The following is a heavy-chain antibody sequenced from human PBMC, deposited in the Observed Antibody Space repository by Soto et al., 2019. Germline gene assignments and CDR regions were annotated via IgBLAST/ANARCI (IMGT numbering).Heavy chain of an antibody. CDR1: GGTFSSYA. CDR3: AYVWNSSPMVF. D-gene: IGHD1-1*01. V-gene: IGHV1-69*13. CDR2: IIPIFGTA. Sequence: SVNVSCKASGGTFSSYAISWVRQAPGQGLEWMGGIIPIFGTANYAQKFQGRVTITADESTSTAYMELSSLRSEDTAVYYCAYVWNSSPMVFWAQGSLDTVSS. J-gene: IGHJ4*02.